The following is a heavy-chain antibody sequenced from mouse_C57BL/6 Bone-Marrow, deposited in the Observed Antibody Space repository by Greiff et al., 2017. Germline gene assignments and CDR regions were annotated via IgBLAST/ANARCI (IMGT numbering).Heavy chain of an antibody. J-gene: IGHJ3*01. CDR3: ARDCPWFAY. V-gene: IGHV5-17*01. Sequence: DVMLVESGGGLVKPGGSLKLSCAASGFTFSDYGMHWVRQAPEKGLEWVAYISSGSSTIYYADTVKGRFTISRDNAKNTLFLQMTSLRSEDTAMXYCARDCPWFAYWGQGTLVTVSA. CDR2: ISSGSSTI. CDR1: GFTFSDYG.